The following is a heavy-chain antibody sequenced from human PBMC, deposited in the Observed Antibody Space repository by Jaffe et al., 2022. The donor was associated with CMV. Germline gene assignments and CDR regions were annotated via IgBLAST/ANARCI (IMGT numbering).Heavy chain of an antibody. V-gene: IGHV4-34*01. CDR1: GGSFSGYY. CDR3: ARSRRDGYNYYYYYYMDV. J-gene: IGHJ6*03. CDR2: INHSGST. D-gene: IGHD5-12*01. Sequence: QVQLQQWGAGLLKPSETLSLTCAVYGGSFSGYYWSWIRQPPGKGLEWIGEINHSGSTNYNPSLKSRVTISVDTSKNQFSLKLSSVTAADTAVYYCARSRRDGYNYYYYYYMDVWGKGTTVTVSS.